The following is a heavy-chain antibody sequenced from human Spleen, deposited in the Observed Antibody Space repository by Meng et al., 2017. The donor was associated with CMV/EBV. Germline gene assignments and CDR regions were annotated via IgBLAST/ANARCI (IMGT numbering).Heavy chain of an antibody. CDR2: ISRSGASI. V-gene: IGHV3-21*06. CDR3: ARGALSYSVSESRYGLDV. J-gene: IGHJ6*02. D-gene: IGHD3-10*01. CDR1: GFTFSRYW. Sequence: GGSLRLSCAASGFTFSRYWMSWVRQAPGKGLEWVSYISRSGASIYYAESVKGRFTISRDSAKNLLFLQLKSLRAEDTAVYYCARGALSYSVSESRYGLDVWGQGTTVTVSS.